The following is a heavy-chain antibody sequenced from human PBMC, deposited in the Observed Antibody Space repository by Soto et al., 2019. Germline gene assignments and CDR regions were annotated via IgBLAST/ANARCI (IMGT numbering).Heavy chain of an antibody. D-gene: IGHD2-21*02. CDR1: GFTFNYYW. V-gene: IGHV3-74*01. J-gene: IGHJ3*01. Sequence: EVQLVESEGGLVQRGGSLRLSCAASGFTFNYYWMHWVRQAPGQGLVWVSHIQNDGSRTTYADSVKGRFTISRDNAKNTLYLQMNCLRAEDTAVYYCARGDRGGFDLWGKGTTVTVSS. CDR2: IQNDGSRT. CDR3: ARGDRGGFDL.